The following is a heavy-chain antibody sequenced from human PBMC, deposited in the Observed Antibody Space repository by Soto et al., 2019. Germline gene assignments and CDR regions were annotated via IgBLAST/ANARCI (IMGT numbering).Heavy chain of an antibody. J-gene: IGHJ4*02. CDR2: IFSNDAK. D-gene: IGHD6-13*01. V-gene: IGHV2-26*01. CDR3: ARYPPAGYSSSWGHFDY. Sequence: QVTLKESGPVLVKPTETLTLTCTVSGFSLSNARMGVSWIRQPPVKALECLSHIFSNDAKSTSTSLQRRLSTSKVTSIRQVVLTMTNMAPVDPATYYCARYPPAGYSSSWGHFDYMSQGTLVTV. CDR1: GFSLSNARMG.